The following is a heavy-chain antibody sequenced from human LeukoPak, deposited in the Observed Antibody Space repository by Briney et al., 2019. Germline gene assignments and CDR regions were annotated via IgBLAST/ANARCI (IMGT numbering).Heavy chain of an antibody. Sequence: GGSLRLSCAASDFTFSSYSFHWVRQAPGKGLEWVAIISYDGSNTYYADSVKGRFTISRDDSKNTVYLQLNSLRAEDTAVYYCARERQWVVLNYFDYWGQGTLVTVSS. CDR3: ARERQWVVLNYFDY. J-gene: IGHJ4*02. V-gene: IGHV3-30*04. CDR2: ISYDGSNT. CDR1: DFTFSSYS. D-gene: IGHD6-19*01.